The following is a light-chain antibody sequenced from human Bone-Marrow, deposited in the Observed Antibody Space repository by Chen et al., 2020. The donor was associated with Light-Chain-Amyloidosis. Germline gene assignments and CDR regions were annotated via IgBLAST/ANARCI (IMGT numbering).Light chain of an antibody. V-gene: IGLV3-21*02. CDR3: QVWDRSSDRPV. J-gene: IGLJ3*02. CDR2: DDS. Sequence: YVLTQPSSGSEAPGQTATIACGGNNIGSTSVHWYQQTPGQAPLLVVYDDSDRPSGIPERLSGSNSGNTATLTISRVEAGDEADYYCQVWDRSSDRPVFGGGTKLTVL. CDR1: NIGSTS.